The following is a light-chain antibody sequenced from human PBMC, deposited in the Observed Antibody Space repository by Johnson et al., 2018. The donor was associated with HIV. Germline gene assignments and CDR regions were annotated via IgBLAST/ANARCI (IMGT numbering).Light chain of an antibody. CDR3: GTWDTSLSAYV. Sequence: QSVLTQPPSVSAAPGQKVTISCSGSSSNIGNNYVSWYQQLPGTAPKLLIYDNNKRPSGIPDRFSGSKSGTSATLGITGLQTGDEADYYCGTWDTSLSAYVFGTGTQFTVL. V-gene: IGLV1-51*01. J-gene: IGLJ1*01. CDR1: SSNIGNNY. CDR2: DNN.